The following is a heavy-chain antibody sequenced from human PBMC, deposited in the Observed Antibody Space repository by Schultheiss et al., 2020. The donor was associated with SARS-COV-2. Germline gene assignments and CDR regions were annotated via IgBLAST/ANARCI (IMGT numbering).Heavy chain of an antibody. CDR2: IWYDGSNK. CDR1: GFTFSSYS. V-gene: IGHV3-33*08. D-gene: IGHD3-3*01. CDR3: ASNNKGYDFWSGYYSLWDYYYMDV. Sequence: GGSLRLSCAASGFTFSSYSMNWVRQAPGKGLEWVAVIWYDGSNKYYADSVKGRFTISRDNSKNTLYLQMNSLRAEDTAVYYCASNNKGYDFWSGYYSLWDYYYMDVWGKGTTVTVSS. J-gene: IGHJ6*03.